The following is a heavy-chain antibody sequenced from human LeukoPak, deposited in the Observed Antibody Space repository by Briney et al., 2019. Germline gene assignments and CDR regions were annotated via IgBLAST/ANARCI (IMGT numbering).Heavy chain of an antibody. CDR2: ISGSGGST. CDR1: GFTFSSYA. CDR3: AKDHSIWSGWGVDY. Sequence: AGGSLRLSCAASGFTFSSYAMSWVRQAPGKGLEWVSAISGSGGSTYYADSVKGRFTISRDNSKNTLYLQMDSLRAEDTAVYYCAKDHSIWSGWGVDYWGQGTLVTVSS. V-gene: IGHV3-23*01. J-gene: IGHJ4*02. D-gene: IGHD6-19*01.